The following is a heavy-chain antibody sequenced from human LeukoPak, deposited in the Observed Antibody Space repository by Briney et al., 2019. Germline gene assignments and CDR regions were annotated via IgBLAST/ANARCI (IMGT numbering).Heavy chain of an antibody. J-gene: IGHJ5*02. CDR2: ISSSSSYI. CDR1: GFTFSSYS. V-gene: IGHV3-21*01. Sequence: GGSLRLSCAASGFTFSSYSMNWVRQAPGKGLEWVSLISSSSSYIYYADSVKGRFTISRDNAKNSLYLQMNSLRAEDTAVYYCAREMLAAVAAQSWGQGTLVTVSS. CDR3: AREMLAAVAAQS. D-gene: IGHD6-19*01.